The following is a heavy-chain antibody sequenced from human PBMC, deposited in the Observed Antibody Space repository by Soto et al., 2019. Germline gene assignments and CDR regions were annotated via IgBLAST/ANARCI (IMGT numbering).Heavy chain of an antibody. CDR3: AREQGPAFYGYLWGMDV. CDR2: ISSSGSTI. V-gene: IGHV3-48*03. J-gene: IGHJ6*02. CDR1: GFTFSSYE. D-gene: IGHD5-18*01. Sequence: GGSLRLSCAASGFTFSSYEMNWVRQSPGKGLEWVSYISSSGSTIYYADSVKGRFTISRDNAKNSLYLQMNSLRAEDTAVYYCAREQGPAFYGYLWGMDVWGQGTTVTVSS.